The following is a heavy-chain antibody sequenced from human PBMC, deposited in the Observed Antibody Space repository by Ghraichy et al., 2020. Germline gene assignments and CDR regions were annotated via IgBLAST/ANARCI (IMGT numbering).Heavy chain of an antibody. D-gene: IGHD1-26*01. CDR2: ISSSSSYI. CDR1: GFTFSSYS. V-gene: IGHV3-21*01. J-gene: IGHJ6*02. CDR3: ASLHQVGATNYYGMDV. Sequence: GRSLRLSCAASGFTFSSYSMNWVRQAPGKGLEWVSSISSSSSYIYYADSVKGRFTISRDNAKNSLYLQMNSLRAEDTAVYYCASLHQVGATNYYGMDVWGQGTTVTVSS.